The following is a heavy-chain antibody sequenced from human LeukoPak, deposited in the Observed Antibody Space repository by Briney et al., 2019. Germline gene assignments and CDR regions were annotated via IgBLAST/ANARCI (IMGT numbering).Heavy chain of an antibody. Sequence: SETLSLTCTVSGDSISSSYWSWIRQPPGKTLEWIGYIYYTGTTNYNPSLKSRVTMSIDTSKNQFSLNLNSVTAADTGVYYCARGFYDSSGYSNCFDPWGQGTLVTVSS. CDR3: ARGFYDSSGYSNCFDP. D-gene: IGHD3-22*01. V-gene: IGHV4-59*01. J-gene: IGHJ5*02. CDR1: GDSISSSY. CDR2: IYYTGTT.